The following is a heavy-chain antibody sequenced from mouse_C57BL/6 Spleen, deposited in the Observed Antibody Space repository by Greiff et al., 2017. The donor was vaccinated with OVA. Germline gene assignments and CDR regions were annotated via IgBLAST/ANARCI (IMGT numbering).Heavy chain of an antibody. CDR2: IDPSDSYT. CDR1: GYTFTSYW. CDR3: ARYDDYDASWFAY. Sequence: VQLQQPGAELVMPGASVKLSCKASGYTFTSYWMHWVKQRPGQGLEWIGEIDPSDSYTNYNQKFKGKSTLTVDKSSSTAYMQLSSLTSEDSAVYYCARYDDYDASWFAYWGQGTLVTVSA. V-gene: IGHV1-69*01. D-gene: IGHD2-4*01. J-gene: IGHJ3*01.